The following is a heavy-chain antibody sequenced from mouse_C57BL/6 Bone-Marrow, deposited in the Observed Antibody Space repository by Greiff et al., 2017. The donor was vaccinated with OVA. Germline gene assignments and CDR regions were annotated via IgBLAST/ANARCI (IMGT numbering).Heavy chain of an antibody. J-gene: IGHJ3*02. V-gene: IGHV1-64*01. CDR1: GYTFTDSE. D-gene: IGHD4-1*01. CDR2: IHPNSGRT. CDR3: ASWVFGY. Sequence: QVQLKESGAELVRPGASVTLSCKASGYTFTDSEMHWVKQRPGQGLEWIGMIHPNSGRTNYNEKFKSKATLTVDKSSSTAYMQLSSLTSEYSAVYYCASWVFGYWGQGTLVTVTA.